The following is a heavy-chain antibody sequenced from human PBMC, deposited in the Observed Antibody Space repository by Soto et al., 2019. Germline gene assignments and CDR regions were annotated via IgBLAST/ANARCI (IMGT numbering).Heavy chain of an antibody. CDR3: ARRPDIVVVVAAPNAFDI. Sequence: LSLTCTVSGGSISSSSYYWGWIRQPPGKGLEWIGSIYYSGSTYYNPSLKSRVTISVDTSKNQFSLKLSSVTAADTAVYYCARRPDIVVVVAAPNAFDIWGQGTMVTVSS. CDR2: IYYSGST. J-gene: IGHJ3*02. D-gene: IGHD2-15*01. CDR1: GGSISSSSYY. V-gene: IGHV4-39*01.